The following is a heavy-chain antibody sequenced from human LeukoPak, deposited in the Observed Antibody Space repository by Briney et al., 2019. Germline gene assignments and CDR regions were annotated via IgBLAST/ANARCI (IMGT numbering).Heavy chain of an antibody. V-gene: IGHV3-33*06. D-gene: IGHD2-15*01. CDR2: IWYDGSNK. Sequence: GGSLRLSCAASGFTFSSYGMHWVRQAPAKGLEWVAVIWYDGSNKYYADSVKGRFTISRDNSKNTLYLQMNSLRAEDTAVYYCAKESCGGGSCYLFDYWGQGTLVTVSS. CDR1: GFTFSSYG. J-gene: IGHJ4*02. CDR3: AKESCGGGSCYLFDY.